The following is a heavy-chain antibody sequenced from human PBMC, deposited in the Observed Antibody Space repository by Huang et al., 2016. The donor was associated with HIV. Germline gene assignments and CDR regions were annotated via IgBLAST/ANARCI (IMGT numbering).Heavy chain of an antibody. V-gene: IGHV3-23*01. Sequence: TSSGSGGSRYYADSVKGRFTISRDNSNNTLCLQMNNLRADDTAVYYCAKDARAFGSGSYPSHYYFDYWGQGTLVTVSS. J-gene: IGHJ4*02. CDR3: AKDARAFGSGSYPSHYYFDY. D-gene: IGHD3-10*01. CDR2: SSGSGGSR.